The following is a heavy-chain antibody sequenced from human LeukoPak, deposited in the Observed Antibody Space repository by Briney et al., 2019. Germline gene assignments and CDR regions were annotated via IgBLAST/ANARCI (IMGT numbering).Heavy chain of an antibody. Sequence: SETLSLTSFAAGGSTFSCYWSRILQPPGKGLEWIGYIYYSGSTNYNPSLKSRVTISVDTSKNQFSLKLSSVTAADTAVYYCARVVYYNFWSVPFYLCCRGRRTLVTVSS. CDR2: IYYSGST. CDR1: GGSTFSCY. V-gene: IGHV4-59*01. D-gene: IGHD3-3*01. CDR3: ARVVYYNFWSVPFYLCC. J-gene: IGHJ4*02.